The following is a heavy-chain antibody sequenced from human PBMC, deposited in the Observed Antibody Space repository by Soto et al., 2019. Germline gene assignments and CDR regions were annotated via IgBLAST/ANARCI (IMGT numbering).Heavy chain of an antibody. CDR3: ASRIYCGGDCPNWFDP. CDR2: IYYSGST. CDR1: GGSISSGDYY. D-gene: IGHD2-21*02. Sequence: TLSLTCTVSGGSISSGDYYWSWIRQPPGKGLEWIGYIYYSGSTYYNPSLKSRVTISVDTSKNQFSLKLSSVTAADTAVYYCASRIYCGGDCPNWFDPWGQGTLVTVSS. J-gene: IGHJ5*02. V-gene: IGHV4-30-4*01.